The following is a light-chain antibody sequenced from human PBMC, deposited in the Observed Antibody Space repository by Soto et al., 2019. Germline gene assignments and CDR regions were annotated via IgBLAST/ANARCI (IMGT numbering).Light chain of an antibody. CDR3: QHFNSYSEA. CDR1: QSISRC. V-gene: IGKV1-5*01. J-gene: IGKJ1*01. Sequence: IQMTQSPSTLSTSVGDRVTITCRASQSISRCLAWYQQKPGKAPKLLIYDASTLESGVPSRFSGRGSGTEFTLTISSLQTDDFATYYCQHFNSYSEAFGQGTKVDIK. CDR2: DAS.